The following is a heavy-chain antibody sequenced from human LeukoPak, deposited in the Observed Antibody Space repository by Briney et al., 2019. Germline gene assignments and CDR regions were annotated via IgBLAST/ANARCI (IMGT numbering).Heavy chain of an antibody. CDR3: ARASRWLIDY. CDR1: GYSISSYY. D-gene: IGHD5-12*01. CDR2: IYYSGST. Sequence: SETLSLTCTVSGYSISSYYWSWIRQPPGKGLEWIGYIYYSGSTNYNPSLKSRATTSVDTSKNQFSLQLNSVTPEDTAVYYCARASRWLIDYWGQGTLVTVSS. J-gene: IGHJ4*02. V-gene: IGHV4-59*12.